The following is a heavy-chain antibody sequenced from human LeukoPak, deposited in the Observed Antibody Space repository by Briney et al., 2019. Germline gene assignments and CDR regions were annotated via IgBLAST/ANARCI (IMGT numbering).Heavy chain of an antibody. V-gene: IGHV1-69*13. CDR3: AKVGTDCGGDCYSGPGYYYYGMDV. Sequence: SVKVSCKASGGTFSSYAISWVRQAPGQGLEWMGGIIPIFGTANYAQKFQGRVTITADESTSTAYMELSSLRSEDTAVYYCAKVGTDCGGDCYSGPGYYYYGMDVWGQGTTVTVSS. J-gene: IGHJ6*02. CDR2: IIPIFGTA. D-gene: IGHD2-21*02. CDR1: GGTFSSYA.